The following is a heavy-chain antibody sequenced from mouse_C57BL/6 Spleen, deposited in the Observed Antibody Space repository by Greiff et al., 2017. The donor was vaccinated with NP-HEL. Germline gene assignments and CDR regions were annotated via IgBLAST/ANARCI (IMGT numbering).Heavy chain of an antibody. V-gene: IGHV2-4*01. J-gene: IGHJ3*01. CDR1: GFSLTSYG. CDR3: ATLNYYGSSPFAY. D-gene: IGHD1-1*01. CDR2: IWSGGST. Sequence: QVQLKESGPGLVQPSQSLSITCTVSGFSLTSYGVHWVRQPPGKGLEWLGVIWSGGSTDYNAAFISRLSISKDNSKSQVFFKMNSLQADDTALYYCATLNYYGSSPFAYWGQGTLVTVSA.